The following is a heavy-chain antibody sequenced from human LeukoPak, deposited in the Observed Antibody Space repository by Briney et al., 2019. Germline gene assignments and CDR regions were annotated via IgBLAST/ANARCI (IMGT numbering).Heavy chain of an antibody. Sequence: GGSLRLSCAASGFTFSDYYVSWIRQAPGKGLEWVSYISSSGSTIYYADSVKGRFTISRDKAKNSLYLQMNSLRAEDTAVYYCARVGQQISSGWYDYWGQGTLVTVSS. CDR2: ISSSGSTI. V-gene: IGHV3-11*01. CDR3: ARVGQQISSGWYDY. J-gene: IGHJ4*02. D-gene: IGHD6-19*01. CDR1: GFTFSDYY.